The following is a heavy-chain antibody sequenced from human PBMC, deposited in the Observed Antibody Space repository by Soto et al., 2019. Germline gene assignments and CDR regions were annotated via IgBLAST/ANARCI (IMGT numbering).Heavy chain of an antibody. D-gene: IGHD2-15*01. CDR2: ISVYKGIA. CDR1: GYTFTSYG. CDR3: ARDHVLVVTATYYYYYMDV. Sequence: GASVKVSCKASGYTFTSYGVSWVRQAPGQGLEWMGWISVYKGIANYAQKLQGRVTMTTDTSTSTAYMELRSLRSDDTAVYYCARDHVLVVTATYYYYYMDVRGEGTTVTVSS. V-gene: IGHV1-18*01. J-gene: IGHJ6*03.